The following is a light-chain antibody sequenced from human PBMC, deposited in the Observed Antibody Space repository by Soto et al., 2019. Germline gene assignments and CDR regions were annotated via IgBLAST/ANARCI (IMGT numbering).Light chain of an antibody. Sequence: QSVLTQPASVSGSPGQSITISCTGTSSDVGGFNYVSWYQQHPGKAPKLMIYDVTSRPSGVSNRFSGSKSGNTASLVISGLLDEDEADYYCSSFTSSSTRVVFGGGTKLTVL. CDR2: DVT. CDR1: SSDVGGFNY. CDR3: SSFTSSSTRVV. J-gene: IGLJ2*01. V-gene: IGLV2-14*01.